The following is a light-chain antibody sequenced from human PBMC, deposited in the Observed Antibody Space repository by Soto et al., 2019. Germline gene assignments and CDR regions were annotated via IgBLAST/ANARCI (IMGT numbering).Light chain of an antibody. V-gene: IGKV1D-16*01. Sequence: DIQMTQSPSSVSASVGDRVTITCRASQDIDSWLAWYQQKPGKAPKLLIYAASSLQSGVPSRFSGSGSGTDFTLTISSLHPDDFATYYCQQYNSYSPTFGQGTKVDIK. J-gene: IGKJ1*01. CDR3: QQYNSYSPT. CDR1: QDIDSW. CDR2: AAS.